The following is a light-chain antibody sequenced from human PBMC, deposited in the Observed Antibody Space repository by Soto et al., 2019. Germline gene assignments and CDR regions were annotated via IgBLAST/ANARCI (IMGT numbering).Light chain of an antibody. V-gene: IGKV3-15*01. CDR3: QQYNNWPRT. CDR2: GAS. CDR1: QSVSGN. J-gene: IGKJ1*01. Sequence: EIVMTQSPATLSVSPGERATLSCRASQSVSGNLAWYQQKPGQAPRLLIYGASTRATGIPARFSGSGSGTEFNLTISSLQSEDFPVYYCQQYNNWPRTFGQGTKVEIK.